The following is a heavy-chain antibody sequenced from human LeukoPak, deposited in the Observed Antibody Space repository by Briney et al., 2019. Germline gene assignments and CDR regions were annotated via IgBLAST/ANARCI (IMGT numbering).Heavy chain of an antibody. Sequence: GGSLRLSCSASGFTFSTYAMHWVRQAPGKGLEYVSAINSNAGGTYYADSVKGRFTISRDNSKNTLYLQMNSLRAEDTAVYYCAKDRFVVVPAAILVDYWGQGTLVTVSS. CDR2: INSNAGGT. D-gene: IGHD2-2*01. V-gene: IGHV3-64*04. CDR3: AKDRFVVVPAAILVDY. J-gene: IGHJ4*02. CDR1: GFTFSTYA.